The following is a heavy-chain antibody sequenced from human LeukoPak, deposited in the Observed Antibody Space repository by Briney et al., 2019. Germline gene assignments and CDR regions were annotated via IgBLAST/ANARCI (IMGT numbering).Heavy chain of an antibody. CDR2: TYYRSKWYN. V-gene: IGHV6-1*01. CDR1: VDSVSSNSVA. Sequence: SQALSLTCAISVDSVSSNSVAWNWIRQSPSRGLEWPGRTYYRSKWYNDYAVSVKSRITINPDTSKNQFSLQLNSVTPEDTAVYYCAGGPGGAMGGYWGRGTLVTVSS. J-gene: IGHJ4*02. D-gene: IGHD1-26*01. CDR3: AGGPGGAMGGY.